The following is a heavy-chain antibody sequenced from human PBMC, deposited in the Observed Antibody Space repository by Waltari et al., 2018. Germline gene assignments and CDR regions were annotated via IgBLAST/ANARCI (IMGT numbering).Heavy chain of an antibody. CDR2: IIPIFGTA. Sequence: QVQLVQSGAEVKKPGSSVKVCCKASGGTFSRHAIRWVRKAPGQGLKWMGGIIPIFGTANYAQKFQGRVTITADKSTSTAYMELSSLRSEDTAVYYCARGRVLRYFDWLLRSVAFDIWGQGTMVTVSS. CDR3: ARGRVLRYFDWLLRSVAFDI. V-gene: IGHV1-69*06. D-gene: IGHD3-9*01. J-gene: IGHJ3*02. CDR1: GGTFSRHA.